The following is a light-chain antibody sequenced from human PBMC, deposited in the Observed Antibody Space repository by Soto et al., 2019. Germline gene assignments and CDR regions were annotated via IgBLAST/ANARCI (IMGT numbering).Light chain of an antibody. CDR2: NAS. CDR1: QDISIY. V-gene: IGKV3-11*01. Sequence: EIVLTQSPATPYLSPGERATLSCRASQDISIYLAWYQQKPGQPPRLLIFNASNRATGIPARFSGSGSGTDFTLTISSLGPEDFAVYYCQQRYNWPPLTFGGGTTVEIK. CDR3: QQRYNWPPLT. J-gene: IGKJ4*01.